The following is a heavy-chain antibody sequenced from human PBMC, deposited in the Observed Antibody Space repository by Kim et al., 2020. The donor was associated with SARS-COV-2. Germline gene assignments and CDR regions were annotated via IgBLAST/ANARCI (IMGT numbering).Heavy chain of an antibody. CDR1: GITVTTNY. D-gene: IGHD6-13*01. J-gene: IGHJ4*02. V-gene: IGHV3-66*01. Sequence: GGSLRLSCAVSGITVTTNYMNWVRQAPGKGLEWVSTIYSGGSQYYADSVKGRFTISGDTSKNTLYLQMNSLRAEDTAVYYCAREPYSSTWLDYWGPGTLVTVSS. CDR3: AREPYSSTWLDY. CDR2: IYSGGSQ.